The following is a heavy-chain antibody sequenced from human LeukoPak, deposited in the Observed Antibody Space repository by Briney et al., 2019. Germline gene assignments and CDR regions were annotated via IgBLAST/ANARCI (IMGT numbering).Heavy chain of an antibody. CDR3: ARVGIAAAPGVWFDP. J-gene: IGHJ5*02. D-gene: IGHD6-13*01. V-gene: IGHV4-34*01. Sequence: SETLSLTCAVYGGSFSGYYWSWIRQPPGKGLEWIGEINHSGSTNHNPSLKSRVTISVDTSKNQFSLKLSSVTAADTAVYYCARVGIAAAPGVWFDPWGQGTLVTVSS. CDR2: INHSGST. CDR1: GGSFSGYY.